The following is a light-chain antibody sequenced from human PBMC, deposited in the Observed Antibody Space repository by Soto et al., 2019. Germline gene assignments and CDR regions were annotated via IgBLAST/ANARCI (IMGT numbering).Light chain of an antibody. Sequence: EIVLTQSPATLSLSPGERATLSCRASQSVSSFLAWYQRKPGQAPRLLIYAASNRATGTPARFSGSGSGTDLTLTISSLEPEDFAVYYCPQRSNWPPVYTFGQGTKLEIK. V-gene: IGKV3-11*01. J-gene: IGKJ2*01. CDR2: AAS. CDR3: PQRSNWPPVYT. CDR1: QSVSSF.